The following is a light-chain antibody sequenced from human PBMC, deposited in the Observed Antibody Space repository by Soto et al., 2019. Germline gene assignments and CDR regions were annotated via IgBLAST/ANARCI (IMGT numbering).Light chain of an antibody. CDR1: QDISNS. CDR3: QQYDNLPIT. J-gene: IGKJ5*01. CDR2: GAS. V-gene: IGKV1-33*01. Sequence: DIHMTQSPSSLSASVGDRVTITCQASQDISNSLGWYQQKPGKAPKLLIYGASTLETGVPSRFSGGGSGSDFIFTISSLQPEDIATYYCQQYDNLPITFGQGTRLEIK.